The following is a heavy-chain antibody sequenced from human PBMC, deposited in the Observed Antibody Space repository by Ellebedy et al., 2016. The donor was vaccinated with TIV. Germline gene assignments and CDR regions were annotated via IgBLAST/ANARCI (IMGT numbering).Heavy chain of an antibody. CDR3: ARDTVVPGSRVPFDY. CDR1: GFTFGDYA. CDR2: IYSGGTT. J-gene: IGHJ4*02. V-gene: IGHV3-53*04. D-gene: IGHD2-2*01. Sequence: GGSLRLSCTASGFTFGDYAMSWFRQAPGKGLEWVSVIYSGGTTYYADSVKGRFTISRHNSKTTLYLQMNSLRAEDTAVYYCARDTVVPGSRVPFDYWGQGTLVTVSS.